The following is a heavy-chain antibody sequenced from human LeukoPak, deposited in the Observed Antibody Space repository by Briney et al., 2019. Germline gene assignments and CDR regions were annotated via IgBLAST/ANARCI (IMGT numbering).Heavy chain of an antibody. CDR2: INHNGNVN. V-gene: IGHV3-7*03. D-gene: IGHD2-21*02. CDR1: GFTFSSYW. CDR3: ARHRTYCGGDCYSYAFDI. Sequence: GGSLRLSCAASGFTFSSYWMNWARQAPGKGLEWVASINHNGNVNYYVDSVKGRFTISRDNAKNSLYLQMSNLRAEDTAVYFCARHRTYCGGDCYSYAFDIWGQGTMVTVSS. J-gene: IGHJ3*02.